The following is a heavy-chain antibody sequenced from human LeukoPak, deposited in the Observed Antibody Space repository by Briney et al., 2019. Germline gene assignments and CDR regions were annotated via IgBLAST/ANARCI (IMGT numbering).Heavy chain of an antibody. V-gene: IGHV1-69*04. CDR2: IIPILGIA. CDR1: GGTFSSYT. Sequence: ASVKVSCKASGGTFSSYTISWVRQAPGQGLEWMRRIIPILGIANYAQKFQGRVTITADKSTSTAYMELSSLRSEDTAVYYCAREIVGAKKANLDYWGQGTLVTVSS. D-gene: IGHD1-26*01. CDR3: AREIVGAKKANLDY. J-gene: IGHJ4*02.